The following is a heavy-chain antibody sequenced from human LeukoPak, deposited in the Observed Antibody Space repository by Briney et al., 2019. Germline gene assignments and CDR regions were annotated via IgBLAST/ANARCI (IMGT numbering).Heavy chain of an antibody. CDR3: ARDSIARGSGSYLNS. Sequence: GGSLRLSCVASGFTFSNYAMHWVRQAPGKGLEWVAIVSFDGNKKSYGDAVKGRFTISRDTSQNTMYLQMDSLRPEDTAVYYCARDSIARGSGSYLNSWGQGTLVSVSS. CDR2: VSFDGNKK. V-gene: IGHV3-30-3*01. CDR1: GFTFSNYA. J-gene: IGHJ4*02. D-gene: IGHD1-26*01.